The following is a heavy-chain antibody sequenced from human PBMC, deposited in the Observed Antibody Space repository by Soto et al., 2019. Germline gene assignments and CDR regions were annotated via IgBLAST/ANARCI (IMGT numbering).Heavy chain of an antibody. V-gene: IGHV1-18*01. CDR2: ISAYNGNT. D-gene: IGHD5-12*01. Sequence: ASVKVSCKASGYTFTSYGISWVRQAPGQGLEWMGWISAYNGNTNYAQKLQGRVTMTTDTSTSTAYMELRSLRSDDTAVYYCARGIGGYDLPPWWFVPWGQGTLVTVSS. CDR3: ARGIGGYDLPPWWFVP. J-gene: IGHJ5*02. CDR1: GYTFTSYG.